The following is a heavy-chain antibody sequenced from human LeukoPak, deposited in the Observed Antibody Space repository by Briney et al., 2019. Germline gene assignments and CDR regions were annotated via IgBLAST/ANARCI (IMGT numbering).Heavy chain of an antibody. J-gene: IGHJ4*02. V-gene: IGHV4-59*08. CDR2: IYYSGST. CDR1: GGSISSYY. CDR3: ARGDAEDY. Sequence: KPSETLSLTCAVSGGSISSYYWSWIRQPPGKGLEWIGNIYYSGSTNYNPSLKSRVTISVDTSKNQFSLRLSSVTAADTAVYYCARGDAEDYWGQGTLVTVSS.